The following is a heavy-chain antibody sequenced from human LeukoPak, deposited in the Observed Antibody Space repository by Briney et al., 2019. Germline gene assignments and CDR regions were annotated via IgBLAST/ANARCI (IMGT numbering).Heavy chain of an antibody. CDR2: ISGSGGST. CDR3: ATTPRNSGYDYYYDSSGYTDDY. J-gene: IGHJ4*02. V-gene: IGHV3-23*01. CDR1: GFTFSSYW. Sequence: GGSLRLSCAASGFTFSSYWMSWVRQAPGKGLEWVSAISGSGGSTYYADSVKGRFTISRDNSKNTLYLQMNSLRAEDTAVYYCATTPRNSGYDYYYDSSGYTDDYWGQGTLVTISS. D-gene: IGHD3-22*01.